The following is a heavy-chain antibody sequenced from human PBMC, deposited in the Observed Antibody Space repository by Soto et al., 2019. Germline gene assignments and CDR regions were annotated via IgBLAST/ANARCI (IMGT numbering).Heavy chain of an antibody. V-gene: IGHV1-3*01. CDR1: GYTFTSYA. Sequence: ASVKVSCKASGYTFTSYAMHWVRQAPGQRLEWMGWINAGNGNTKYSQKFQGRVTITRDTSASTAYMELSSLRSEDTAVYYCARVGGYYLNAFDIWGQGTMVTVSS. D-gene: IGHD3-22*01. J-gene: IGHJ3*02. CDR3: ARVGGYYLNAFDI. CDR2: INAGNGNT.